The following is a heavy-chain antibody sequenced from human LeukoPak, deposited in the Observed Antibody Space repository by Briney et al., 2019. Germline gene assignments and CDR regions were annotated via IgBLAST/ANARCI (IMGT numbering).Heavy chain of an antibody. CDR1: GYTFTSYA. D-gene: IGHD3-22*01. J-gene: IGHJ3*02. V-gene: IGHV7-4-1*02. CDR3: ARETYYYDSSGYLPRDAFDI. CDR2: INTNTGNP. Sequence: ASVKVSCKASGYTFTSYAMNWVRQAPGQGLECMGWINTNTGNPTYAQGFTGRFVFSLDTSVSTAYLQISSLKAEDTAVYYCARETYYYDSSGYLPRDAFDIWGQGTMVTVSS.